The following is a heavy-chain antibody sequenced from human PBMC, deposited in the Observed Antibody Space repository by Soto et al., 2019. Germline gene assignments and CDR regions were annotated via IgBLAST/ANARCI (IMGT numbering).Heavy chain of an antibody. CDR1: GFTFSTYA. D-gene: IGHD3-3*01. CDR3: AKGPISPYGTDV. Sequence: EEQLLESGGDLVQPGGSLRLSCAASGFTFSTYAMSWVRQAPGKGLEWVSTIYSSGDRIYYADSVKGRFTISRDNSKNTLYLQMNSLGAEDTAVYYCAKGPISPYGTDVWGQGTTVTVSS. J-gene: IGHJ6*01. V-gene: IGHV3-23*01. CDR2: IYSSGDRI.